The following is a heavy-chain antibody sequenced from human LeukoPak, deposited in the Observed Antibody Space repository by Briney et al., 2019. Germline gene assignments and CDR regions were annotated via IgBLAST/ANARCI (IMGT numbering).Heavy chain of an antibody. Sequence: PSETLSLTCTVSGGSVSSTYFYWGWIRQPPGKGPEWIGSIFHSGSTYNNPSLKSRVTISVDTSKNQFSLKLSSVTAADTAIYYCASGYCSGNSCYSSSFYYYAYMDVWGKGTTVTVSS. CDR1: GGSVSSTYFY. CDR3: ASGYCSGNSCYSSSFYYYAYMDV. V-gene: IGHV4-39*01. D-gene: IGHD2-15*01. CDR2: IFHSGST. J-gene: IGHJ6*03.